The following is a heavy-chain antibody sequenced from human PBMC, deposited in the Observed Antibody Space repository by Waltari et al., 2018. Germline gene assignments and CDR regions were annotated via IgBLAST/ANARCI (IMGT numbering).Heavy chain of an antibody. CDR1: GYTFTSSA. CDR3: ARDISSWTKRGWFDP. V-gene: IGHV1-3*01. D-gene: IGHD6-13*01. CDR2: IEAGNGNT. J-gene: IGHJ5*02. Sequence: QVQLVQSGAEVKKPGASVEVSCKASGYTFTSSAMHWVRPAPGQRLEWMGWIEAGNGNTKYSQKFQGRVTITRDTSASTAYMELSSLRSEDTAVYYCARDISSWTKRGWFDPWGQGTLVTVSS.